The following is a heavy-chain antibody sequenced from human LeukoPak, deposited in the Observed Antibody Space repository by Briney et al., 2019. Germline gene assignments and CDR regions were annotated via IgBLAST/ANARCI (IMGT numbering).Heavy chain of an antibody. Sequence: PSGGSLRLSCAASEFTFSDYAMNWVRQAPGKGLEWISTINYSGDTTYYADSVKGRFTISRDNAKNTLYLQVNSLRAEDTAVYYCARDKIVGATYFDYWGQGALVTVSS. V-gene: IGHV3-23*01. CDR1: EFTFSDYA. CDR3: ARDKIVGATYFDY. CDR2: INYSGDTT. D-gene: IGHD1-26*01. J-gene: IGHJ4*02.